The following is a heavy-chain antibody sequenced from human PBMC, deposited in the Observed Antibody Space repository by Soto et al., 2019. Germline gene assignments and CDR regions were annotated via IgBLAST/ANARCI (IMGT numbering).Heavy chain of an antibody. CDR3: AREGVGAHGGDY. D-gene: IGHD1-26*01. CDR1: GYPFTSYG. Sequence: ASVKVCFKASGYPFTSYGISFVREAPGQGLEWMGWISAYNGNTNYAQKLQGRVTMTTDTSTSTAYMELRSLRSDDTAVYYCAREGVGAHGGDYWGQGTMVTVSS. J-gene: IGHJ4*02. CDR2: ISAYNGNT. V-gene: IGHV1-18*01.